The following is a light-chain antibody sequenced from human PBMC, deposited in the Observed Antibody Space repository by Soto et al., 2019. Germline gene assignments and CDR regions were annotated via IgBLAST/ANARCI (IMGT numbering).Light chain of an antibody. Sequence: EIVLTQSPATLSLSPGERATLSCRASQSVSSYLAWYQQRPGQAPRLLIYDASNRATGIPARFSGSGSGTDFTLTISSLEPEDFAVYYCQQRSNWPPTWTFGQGIMVDIK. J-gene: IGKJ1*01. CDR2: DAS. CDR3: QQRSNWPPTWT. V-gene: IGKV3-11*01. CDR1: QSVSSY.